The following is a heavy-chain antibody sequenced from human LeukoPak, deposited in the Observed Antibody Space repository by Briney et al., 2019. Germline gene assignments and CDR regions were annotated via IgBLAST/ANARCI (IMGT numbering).Heavy chain of an antibody. V-gene: IGHV4-31*03. Sequence: SETLSLTCTVSGGSIGSSGYYWSWIRQYPGKGLEWIGFIYYTGSTDYKSTLKSRVIISVDTSTNQFSLELSSVTVADTAVYYCARGAYPSAWFDPWGQGMLVTVSS. J-gene: IGHJ5*02. CDR1: GGSIGSSGYY. D-gene: IGHD6-25*01. CDR2: IYYTGST. CDR3: ARGAYPSAWFDP.